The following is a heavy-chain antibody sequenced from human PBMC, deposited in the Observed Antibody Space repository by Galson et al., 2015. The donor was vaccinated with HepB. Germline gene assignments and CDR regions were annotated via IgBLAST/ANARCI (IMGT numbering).Heavy chain of an antibody. Sequence: SGAEVKKPGESLKISCKGSGYSFTSYWIGWVRQMPGKGLEWMGIIHPGDSDTKYSPSFQGQVTISADNDKSISTAYLQWSSLKASDTAMYYCARTYSSSSGWYFDLWGRGTLVTVSS. V-gene: IGHV5-51*03. J-gene: IGHJ2*01. CDR3: ARTYSSSSGWYFDL. CDR1: GYSFTSYW. D-gene: IGHD6-6*01. CDR2: IHPGDSDT.